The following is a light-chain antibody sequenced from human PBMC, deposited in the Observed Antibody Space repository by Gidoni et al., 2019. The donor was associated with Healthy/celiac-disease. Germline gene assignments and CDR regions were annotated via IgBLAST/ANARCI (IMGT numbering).Light chain of an antibody. CDR1: QSISSY. V-gene: IGKV1-39*01. Sequence: DIQMTQSPSSLSASGGDRVTITCRASQSISSYLNWYQQKPGKAPKLLIYAASSLQSGVPSRFSGSGSGKDFTLTISSLQPEDFATYYGQKSYSTPPTFGHGTKVDIK. CDR3: QKSYSTPPT. CDR2: AAS. J-gene: IGKJ3*01.